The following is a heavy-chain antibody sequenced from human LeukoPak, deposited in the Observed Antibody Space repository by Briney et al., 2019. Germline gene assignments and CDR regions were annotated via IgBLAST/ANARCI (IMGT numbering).Heavy chain of an antibody. CDR1: GGTFSSYA. CDR2: IIPIFGTA. CDR3: ASPGTGTDGDPPDY. Sequence: GSSVKVSCKASGGTFSSYAISWVRQAPGQGLEWMGGIIPIFGTANYAQKFQGRVTITADESTSTAYMELSSLRSEDTAVYYCASPGTGTDGDPPDYWGQGTLVTVSS. J-gene: IGHJ4*02. D-gene: IGHD1-1*01. V-gene: IGHV1-69*01.